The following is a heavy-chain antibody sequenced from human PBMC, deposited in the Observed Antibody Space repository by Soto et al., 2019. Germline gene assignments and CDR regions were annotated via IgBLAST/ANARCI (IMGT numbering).Heavy chain of an antibody. CDR2: ISGYNGNT. J-gene: IGHJ2*01. CDR3: ARVPPAVCTVTNWYFDL. Sequence: QVQLVQSGVEVKKPGASVKISCKASGYTFSSYHISWVRQAPGQGLEWMGWISGYNGNTSYAQKFQGRVTMTTDTSRSTAYTRKRTLRSNAPAMYYCARVPPAVCTVTNWYFDLWGRGTLVTVSS. V-gene: IGHV1-18*01. CDR1: GYTFSSYH. D-gene: IGHD4-4*01.